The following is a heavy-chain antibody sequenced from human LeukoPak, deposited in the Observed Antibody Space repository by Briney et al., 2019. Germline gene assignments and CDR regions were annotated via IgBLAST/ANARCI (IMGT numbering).Heavy chain of an antibody. J-gene: IGHJ4*02. D-gene: IGHD7-27*01. CDR3: ARANWGSPHFDY. Sequence: SETLSLTCAVYGGSFSGYYWSWIRQPPGKGLEWIGEINHSGSTNYNLSLKSRVTISVDTSKNQFSLKLSSVTAADTAVYYCARANWGSPHFDYWGQGTLVTVSS. CDR2: INHSGST. CDR1: GGSFSGYY. V-gene: IGHV4-34*01.